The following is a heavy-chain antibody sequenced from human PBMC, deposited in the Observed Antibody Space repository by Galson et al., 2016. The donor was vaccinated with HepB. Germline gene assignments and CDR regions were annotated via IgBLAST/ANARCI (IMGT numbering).Heavy chain of an antibody. CDR3: AKDGGYYDFWSSYYLGFDY. CDR2: ISASGGST. D-gene: IGHD3-3*01. CDR1: GFTFSSYA. J-gene: IGHJ4*02. Sequence: LRLSCAASGFTFSSYAMSWVRQAPGKGLEWVSAISASGGSTYYADSVKGRFTISRDNSKNTLYLQMNSLRAEETAVYYCAKDGGYYDFWSSYYLGFDYWGQGTLVTVSS. V-gene: IGHV3-23*01.